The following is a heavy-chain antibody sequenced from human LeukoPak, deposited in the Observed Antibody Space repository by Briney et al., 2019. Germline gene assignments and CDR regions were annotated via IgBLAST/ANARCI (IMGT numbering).Heavy chain of an antibody. CDR3: ARAITMVRGVTGL. Sequence: SVKVSCKASGGTFSSYAISWVRQAPGQGLEWMGRIIPIFGTADYAQKFQGRVTITTDESTSTAYMELSSLRSEDTAVYYCARAITMVRGVTGLWGQGTLVTVSS. D-gene: IGHD3-10*01. J-gene: IGHJ4*02. CDR2: IIPIFGTA. V-gene: IGHV1-69*05. CDR1: GGTFSSYA.